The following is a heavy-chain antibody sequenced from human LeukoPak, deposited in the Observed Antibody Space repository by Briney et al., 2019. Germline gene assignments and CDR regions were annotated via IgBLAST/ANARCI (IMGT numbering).Heavy chain of an antibody. CDR2: ISSSGDTI. CDR1: GLTFSDFY. V-gene: IGHV3-11*04. D-gene: IGHD6-13*01. Sequence: PGGSLRLSCAASGLTFSDFYMSWIRQAPGKGLEWVSHISSSGDTIYYADSVRGRFTISRDNAKNSLYLQMNSLRAEDTAVYYCARAPYSSSSGMDVWGQGTTVTVSS. J-gene: IGHJ6*02. CDR3: ARAPYSSSSGMDV.